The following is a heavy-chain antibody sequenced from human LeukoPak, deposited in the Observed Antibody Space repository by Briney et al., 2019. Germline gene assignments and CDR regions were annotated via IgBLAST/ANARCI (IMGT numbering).Heavy chain of an antibody. V-gene: IGHV3-30-3*01. J-gene: IGHJ6*02. D-gene: IGHD4-23*01. CDR3: ARTHYGGNSYYNYYGMDV. CDR1: GFTSSSYA. CDR2: ITYDGSNK. Sequence: GRSLRLSCAASGFTSSSYAMHWVRQAPGKGLEWVSVITYDGSNKYYADSVKGRFTISRDNSKNTLYLQMNSLRAEDTGVYCCARTHYGGNSYYNYYGMDVCGQGATVTVSS.